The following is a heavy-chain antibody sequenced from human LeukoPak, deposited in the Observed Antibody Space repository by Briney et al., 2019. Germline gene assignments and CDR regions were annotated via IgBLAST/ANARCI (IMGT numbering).Heavy chain of an antibody. D-gene: IGHD4-23*01. CDR3: ATGRNLEAYEI. CDR1: GFTFSTYA. V-gene: IGHV4-39*01. Sequence: GSLRLSCAASGFTFSTYAMSWVRQPPGKGLEWIASMYYSGSTYYNPSFKSRVTISGDTSKNLFSLKLSSVTAADTAVYYCATGRNLEAYEIWGQGTMVTVSS. J-gene: IGHJ3*02. CDR2: MYYSGST.